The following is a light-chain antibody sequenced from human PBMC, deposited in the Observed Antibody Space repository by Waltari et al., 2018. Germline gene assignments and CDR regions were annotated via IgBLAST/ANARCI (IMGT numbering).Light chain of an antibody. J-gene: IGKJ1*01. CDR2: DAS. Sequence: DIVLTQSPGTLSSSPGERASLFCRASQSVGKYLAWYQQKPGQAPRLVMYDASTRATGIPDRFSGSGSGTDFSLTISRLEPEDFAVYYCQKYVNLPATFGQGTRVEIK. V-gene: IGKV3-20*01. CDR1: QSVGKY. CDR3: QKYVNLPAT.